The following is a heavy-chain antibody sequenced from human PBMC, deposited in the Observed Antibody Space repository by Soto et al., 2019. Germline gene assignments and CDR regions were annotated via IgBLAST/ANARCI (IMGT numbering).Heavy chain of an antibody. Sequence: VVLVESGGGLVQPGRSLRLSCAASGFNFGNYAMHWVRQAPGKGLEWVAAINWNSDKVAYAGSVVGRFTIFRDSAKNSLHLQMNDLTTEDTAFYYCAKDKGGTPYYIDSWGQGILVTVSS. CDR1: GFNFGNYA. V-gene: IGHV3-9*01. CDR3: AKDKGGTPYYIDS. J-gene: IGHJ4*02. CDR2: INWNSDKV. D-gene: IGHD6-25*01.